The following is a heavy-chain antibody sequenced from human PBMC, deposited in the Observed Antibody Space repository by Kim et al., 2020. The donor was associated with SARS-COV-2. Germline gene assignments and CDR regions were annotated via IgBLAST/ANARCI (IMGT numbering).Heavy chain of an antibody. D-gene: IGHD2-15*01. Sequence: GGSLRLSCVASGFTFKNFGMHWVRQAPGKGLEWIAFISYDGDYQYYGDSVKGRLTISRDQSKNTLYLQVNSLRVDDTGVYYCAKQKRGYYMDVWGKGTTVIVSS. CDR3: AKQKRGYYMDV. CDR2: ISYDGDYQ. CDR1: GFTFKNFG. J-gene: IGHJ6*03. V-gene: IGHV3-30*18.